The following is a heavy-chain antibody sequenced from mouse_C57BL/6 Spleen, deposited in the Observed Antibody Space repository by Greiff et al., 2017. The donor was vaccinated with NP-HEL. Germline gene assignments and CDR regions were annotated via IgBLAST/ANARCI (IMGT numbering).Heavy chain of an antibody. Sequence: QVQLQQPGAELVMPGASVKLSCKASGYTFTSYWMHWVKQRPGQGLEWIGEIDPSDSYTNYNQKFKGKSTLTVDKSSSTAYMQLSSLTSEDSAVYYYARGNYYGSSYYFDYWGQGTTLTVSS. CDR3: ARGNYYGSSYYFDY. CDR2: IDPSDSYT. D-gene: IGHD1-1*01. V-gene: IGHV1-69*01. CDR1: GYTFTSYW. J-gene: IGHJ2*01.